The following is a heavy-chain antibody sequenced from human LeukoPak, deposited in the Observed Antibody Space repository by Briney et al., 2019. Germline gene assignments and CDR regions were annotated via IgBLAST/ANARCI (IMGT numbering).Heavy chain of an antibody. Sequence: PSETLSLTCTVSGGSISSYYWSWIRQPAGKGLEWIGRFYTSGSTNYNPSLKSRVTMLVDTSKNQFSLKLSSVTAADTAVYYCARLWFARGTNGMDVWGQGTTVTVSS. J-gene: IGHJ6*02. D-gene: IGHD3-10*01. CDR2: FYTSGST. CDR1: GGSISSYY. V-gene: IGHV4-4*07. CDR3: ARLWFARGTNGMDV.